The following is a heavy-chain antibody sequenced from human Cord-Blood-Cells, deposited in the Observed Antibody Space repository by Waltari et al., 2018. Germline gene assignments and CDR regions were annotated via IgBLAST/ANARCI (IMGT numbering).Heavy chain of an antibody. J-gene: IGHJ3*02. CDR3: ARANSSSWYDAFDI. Sequence: QLQLQESGPGLVKPSETLSLTCTVSGGPISSSSYYWGWIRQPPGKGLEWIGSIYYSGSTYYNPSLKSRVTISVDTSKNQFSLKLSSVTAADTAVYYCARANSSSWYDAFDIWGQGTMVTVSS. D-gene: IGHD6-13*01. V-gene: IGHV4-39*01. CDR2: IYYSGST. CDR1: GGPISSSSYY.